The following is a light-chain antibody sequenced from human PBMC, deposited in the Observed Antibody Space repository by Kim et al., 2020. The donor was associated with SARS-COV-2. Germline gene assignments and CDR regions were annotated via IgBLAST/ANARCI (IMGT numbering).Light chain of an antibody. CDR1: EFVVSTY. V-gene: IGKV3D-7*01. J-gene: IGKJ4*01. CDR3: QQDYSLPFT. Sequence: LSPGGRATLSCRASEFVVSTYLSWYQQKPGKAPRVLIYGASTRATGIPARFSGSGSGTDFTLTIRSLQPEDFAVYYCQQDYSLPFTFGGGTKV. CDR2: GAS.